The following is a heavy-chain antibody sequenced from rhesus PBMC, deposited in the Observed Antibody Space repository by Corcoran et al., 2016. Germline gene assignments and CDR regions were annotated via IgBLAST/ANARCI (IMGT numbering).Heavy chain of an antibody. CDR2: IYGNSAST. J-gene: IGHJ4*01. CDR3: ARDGDTVGTAYFDY. CDR1: GGSISGYYY. D-gene: IGHD5-42*01. V-gene: IGHV4-73*01. Sequence: QVQLQQWGEVLVKPSETLSLTCAVYGGSISGYYYWSWIRQPPGKGLEWIGYIYGNSASTNHNPSLQNRVTNSKDTSKNQFSLKLSSVTAADTAVYYCARDGDTVGTAYFDYWGQGVLVTVSS.